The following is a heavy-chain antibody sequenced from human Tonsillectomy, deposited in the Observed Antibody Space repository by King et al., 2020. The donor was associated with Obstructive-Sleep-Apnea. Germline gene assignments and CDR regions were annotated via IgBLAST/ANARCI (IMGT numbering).Heavy chain of an antibody. CDR3: AKDHTNYDSLTGDYYYYGMDV. Sequence: VQLVESGGGVVQPGRSLRLSCAASGFTFSNYGMHWVRQAPGKGLEWVAFIRYDGSNKYYVDSVKGRFTISRDNSKNTLYVQMNSLRAEDTAVYYCAKDHTNYDSLTGDYYYYGMDVWGQGTTVTVSS. J-gene: IGHJ6*02. V-gene: IGHV3-30*02. CDR1: GFTFSNYG. CDR2: IRYDGSNK. D-gene: IGHD3-9*01.